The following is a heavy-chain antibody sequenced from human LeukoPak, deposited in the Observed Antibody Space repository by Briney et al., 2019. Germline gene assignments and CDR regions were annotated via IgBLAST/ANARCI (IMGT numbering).Heavy chain of an antibody. CDR1: GGSFSGYY. V-gene: IGHV4-34*01. CDR3: ARALRGCSGGSCRKNWFDP. J-gene: IGHJ5*02. CDR2: INHSGST. Sequence: SETLSLTCAVYGGSFSGYYWSWTRQPPGKGLEWIGEINHSGSTNYNPSLKSRVTISVDTSKNQFSLKLSSVTAADTAVYYCARALRGCSGGSCRKNWFDPWGQGTLVTVSS. D-gene: IGHD2-15*01.